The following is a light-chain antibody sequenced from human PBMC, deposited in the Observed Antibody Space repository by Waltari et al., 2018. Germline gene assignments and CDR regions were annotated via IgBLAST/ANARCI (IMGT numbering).Light chain of an antibody. CDR2: GAS. CDR1: QSVSSSY. Sequence: ENVLTQSPGTLSLSPGERATLSCRASQSVSSSYLAWYQQKPGQAPRLLIYGASSMATGIPDRFSGSGSGTDFTLTISRLEPEDFAVYYCQQYGRSPGTFGQGTKVEIK. J-gene: IGKJ1*01. CDR3: QQYGRSPGT. V-gene: IGKV3-20*01.